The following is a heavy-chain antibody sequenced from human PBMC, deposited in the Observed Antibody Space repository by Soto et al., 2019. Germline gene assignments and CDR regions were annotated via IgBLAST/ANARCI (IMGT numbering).Heavy chain of an antibody. CDR3: TRGGEELLLVY. V-gene: IGHV3-30-3*01. CDR2: ISYDGTNK. Sequence: GGSLRLSCAASGFIFSAYPMQWVRQAPGKGLEWVAVISYDGTNKYYADFVKGRFTISRDNSKNTLYLQMNSLRTDDTAMYYCTRGGEELLLVYWGQGSLVTVSS. J-gene: IGHJ4*01. D-gene: IGHD2-21*01. CDR1: GFIFSAYP.